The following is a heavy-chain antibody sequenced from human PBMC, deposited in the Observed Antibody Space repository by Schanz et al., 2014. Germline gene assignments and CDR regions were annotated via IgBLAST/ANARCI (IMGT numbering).Heavy chain of an antibody. CDR3: ARDVPINDY. CDR1: GYTFTSYG. V-gene: IGHV1-46*01. D-gene: IGHD2-2*01. Sequence: QVQLVQSGAEVKKPGASVKVSCKASGYTFTSYGITWVRQAPGQGLEWMGIINPSGGSTSYAQSLQGRVTVTRDTSTSTSYMELRSLTSDDTAVYYCARDVPINDYWGQGTLVTVSS. J-gene: IGHJ4*02. CDR2: INPSGGST.